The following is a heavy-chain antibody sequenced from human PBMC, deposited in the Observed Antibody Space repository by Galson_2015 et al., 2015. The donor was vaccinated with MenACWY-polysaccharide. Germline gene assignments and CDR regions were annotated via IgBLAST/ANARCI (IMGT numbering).Heavy chain of an antibody. J-gene: IGHJ6*03. V-gene: IGHV5-51*01. CDR1: GYDFTTYW. CDR3: ARLTGPYSYYFYYMDV. CDR2: IYPGDSDS. D-gene: IGHD3-9*01. Sequence: QSGAEVKKPGEFLKISCTGSGYDFTTYWIAWVRQMPGKGLEWMGIIYPGDSDSTYSPSFQGQVTFSVDKSITTAYLKWASLKASDTAIYYCARLTGPYSYYFYYMDVWGKGTTVTVSS.